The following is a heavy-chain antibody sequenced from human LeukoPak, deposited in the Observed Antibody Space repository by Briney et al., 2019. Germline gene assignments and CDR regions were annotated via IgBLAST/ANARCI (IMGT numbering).Heavy chain of an antibody. V-gene: IGHV3-30*04. CDR1: GFTFSSYA. J-gene: IGHJ4*02. CDR3: ARSAGYCSGTSCYYYDY. CDR2: ISYDGSNK. Sequence: PGGSLRLSCAASGFTFSSYAMPWVRQAPGKGLEWEAVISYDGSNKYYADSVKGRFTISRDNSKNTLYLQMNSLGAEDTAVYYCARSAGYCSGTSCYYYDYWGQGTLVTVSS. D-gene: IGHD2-2*01.